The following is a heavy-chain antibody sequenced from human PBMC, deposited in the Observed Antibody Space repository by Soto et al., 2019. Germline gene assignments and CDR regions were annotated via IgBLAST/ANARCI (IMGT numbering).Heavy chain of an antibody. J-gene: IGHJ4*02. CDR1: GFTFSSYA. V-gene: IGHV3-23*01. CDR2: ISGSGGGA. Sequence: EVQLLESGENLVQPGGSLRLSCAASGFTFSSYAMNWVRQPPGKGLEWVSTISGSGGGAYYAVSVKGRFTISRDNSKNTLYLQMNSLRAEDTAIYYCAKEGASSWYFFDYWGQGTLVTVSS. CDR3: AKEGASSWYFFDY. D-gene: IGHD6-13*01.